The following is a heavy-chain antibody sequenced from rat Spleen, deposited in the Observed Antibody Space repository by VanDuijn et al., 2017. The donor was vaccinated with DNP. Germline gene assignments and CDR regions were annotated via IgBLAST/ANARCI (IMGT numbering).Heavy chain of an antibody. J-gene: IGHJ2*01. V-gene: IGHV2S63*01. CDR2: MWSGGST. CDR3: TRDLGYGGPPFDF. Sequence: EVQLKESGPGLVQPSQTLSLTCTVSGFSLTDYSVHWVRQPPGKGLEWMGVMWSGGSTAYNSALKSRLSISRDTSKSQVFLKMNSLQTEDTAIYYCTRDLGYGGPPFDFWGQGVMVTVSS. CDR1: GFSLTDYS. D-gene: IGHD1-11*01.